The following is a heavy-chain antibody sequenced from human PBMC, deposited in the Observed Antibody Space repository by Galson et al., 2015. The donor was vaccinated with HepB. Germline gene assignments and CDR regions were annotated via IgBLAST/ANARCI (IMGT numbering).Heavy chain of an antibody. V-gene: IGHV3-53*01. CDR3: TTDFPVHDY. CDR1: GFTVSSNY. D-gene: IGHD6-19*01. Sequence: SLRLSCAASGFTVSSNYMSWVRQAPGKGLEWVSVIYSGGSTDYAAPVKGRFTISRDDSKNTLYLQMNSLKTEDTAVYYCTTDFPVHDYWGQGTLVTVSS. CDR2: IYSGGST. J-gene: IGHJ4*02.